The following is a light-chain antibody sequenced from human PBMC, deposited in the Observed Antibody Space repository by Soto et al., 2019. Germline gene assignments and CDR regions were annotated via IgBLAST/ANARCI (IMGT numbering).Light chain of an antibody. V-gene: IGKV4-1*01. CDR2: WAS. CDR1: ESILFSAKNKNY. Sequence: DIVMTQSPDSLAVSLGERATINCKSSESILFSAKNKNYLSWYQQKPGQPPKLLIYWASIRESGVPSRFSGSGSGTDFTLTISSLQPEDVATYYCQKYNSAPWTFGQGTKVDI. CDR3: QKYNSAPWT. J-gene: IGKJ1*01.